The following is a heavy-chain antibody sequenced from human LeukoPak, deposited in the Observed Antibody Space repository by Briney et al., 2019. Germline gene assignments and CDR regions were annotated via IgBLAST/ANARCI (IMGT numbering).Heavy chain of an antibody. D-gene: IGHD5-24*01. CDR2: ISSSSSYI. CDR1: GFTFSSYS. V-gene: IGHV3-21*01. Sequence: GGSLRLSCAASGFTFSSYSMNWVRQAPGKGLEWVSSISSSSSYIYYADSVKGRFTISRDNAKNSLYLQMNSLRAEDTAVYYCARNGVVRATIMYWGQGTLVTVSS. J-gene: IGHJ4*02. CDR3: ARNGVVRATIMY.